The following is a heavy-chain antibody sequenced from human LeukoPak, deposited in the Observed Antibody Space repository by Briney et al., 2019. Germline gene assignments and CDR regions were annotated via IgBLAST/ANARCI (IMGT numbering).Heavy chain of an antibody. CDR2: ISSSSSTI. CDR1: GFTFSSYS. CDR3: ARDLGRGDIVVVPAATRRGY. D-gene: IGHD2-2*01. Sequence: GGSLRLSCAASGFTFSSYSMNWVRQAPGKGLERVSYISSSSSTIYYADSVKGRFTISRDNAKNSLYLQMNSLRAEDTAVYYCARDLGRGDIVVVPAATRRGYWGQGTLVTVSS. J-gene: IGHJ4*02. V-gene: IGHV3-48*01.